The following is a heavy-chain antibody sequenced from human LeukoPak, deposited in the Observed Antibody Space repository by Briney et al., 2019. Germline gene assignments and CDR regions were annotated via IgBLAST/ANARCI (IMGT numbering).Heavy chain of an antibody. Sequence: PSETLSLTCTVSGGSISSSSYYWGWIRQPPGKGLEWIGSIYYSGSTYYNPSLKSRVTISVDTSKNQFSLKLSSVTAADTAVYYCARDVRGYSYGNDYWGQGTLVTVSS. CDR3: ARDVRGYSYGNDY. CDR1: GGSISSSSYY. V-gene: IGHV4-39*07. CDR2: IYYSGST. D-gene: IGHD5-18*01. J-gene: IGHJ4*02.